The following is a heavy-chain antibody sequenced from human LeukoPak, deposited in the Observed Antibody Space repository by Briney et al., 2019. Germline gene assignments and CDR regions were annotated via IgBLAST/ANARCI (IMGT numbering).Heavy chain of an antibody. CDR3: ARGSPARYYDSSDYYYGMDV. V-gene: IGHV1-18*01. Sequence: ASVKDSCKASGYTFTSYGISWVRQAPGQGLEWMGWISAYNGNTNYAQKLQGRVTMTTDTSTSTAYMELRSLRSDDTAVYYCARGSPARYYDSSDYYYGMDVWGQGTTVTVSS. J-gene: IGHJ6*02. CDR2: ISAYNGNT. D-gene: IGHD3-22*01. CDR1: GYTFTSYG.